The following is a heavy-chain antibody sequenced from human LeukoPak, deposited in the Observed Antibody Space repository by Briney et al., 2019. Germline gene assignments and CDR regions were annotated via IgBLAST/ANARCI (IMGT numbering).Heavy chain of an antibody. CDR2: IYPGDSDT. D-gene: IGHD3-22*01. J-gene: IGHJ4*02. V-gene: IGHV5-51*01. Sequence: PGESLKISCKGSGYSFTSYWIGWVRQMPGKGLEWMGIIYPGDSDTRYSPSFQGQVTISADKSISTAYLHWSGLKASDTAMYSRARTYDSSGYYEYWGEGALVSVSS. CDR1: GYSFTSYW. CDR3: ARTYDSSGYYEY.